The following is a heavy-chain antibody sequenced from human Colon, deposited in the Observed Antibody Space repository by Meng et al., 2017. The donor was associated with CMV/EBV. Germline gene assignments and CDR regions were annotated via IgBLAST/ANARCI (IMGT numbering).Heavy chain of an antibody. CDR2: TYYRSKWYN. CDR3: ARDRSGYSSGWYVLEKNWFDP. D-gene: IGHD6-19*01. CDR1: GDSVSSNSAA. J-gene: IGHJ5*02. Sequence: SETLSLTCAISGDSVSSNSAAWNWIRQSPSRGLEWLGRTYYRSKWYNDYAVSVKSRITINPDTSKNQCSLQLNSVTPEDTAVYYCARDRSGYSSGWYVLEKNWFDPWGQGTLVTVSS. V-gene: IGHV6-1*01.